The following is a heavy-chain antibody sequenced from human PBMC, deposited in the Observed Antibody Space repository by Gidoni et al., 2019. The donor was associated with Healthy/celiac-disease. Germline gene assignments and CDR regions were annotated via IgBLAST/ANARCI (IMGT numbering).Heavy chain of an antibody. V-gene: IGHV4-39*01. D-gene: IGHD5-12*01. J-gene: IGHJ1*01. Sequence: LQLQEAGPGLVTPSETLSLTCTVSGGSISSSSYYWGWIRQPPGKGLEWIGSIYYSWSTDYNPSLKSRVTISVDTSKNQFSLKLSSVTAADTAVYYCARPLRRGGPPEYFQHWGQGTLVTVSS. CDR3: ARPLRRGGPPEYFQH. CDR2: IYYSWST. CDR1: GGSISSSSYY.